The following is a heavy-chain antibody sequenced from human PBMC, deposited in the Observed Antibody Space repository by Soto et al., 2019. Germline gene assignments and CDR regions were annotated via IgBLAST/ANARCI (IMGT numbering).Heavy chain of an antibody. J-gene: IGHJ5*02. V-gene: IGHV4-31*03. CDR1: GGSISSGGYY. D-gene: IGHD2-15*01. CDR2: IYYSGST. CDR3: ARALPSDIVVVVAAYNWFDP. Sequence: QVQLQESGPGLVKPSQTLSLTCTVSGGSISSGGYYWSWIRQHPGKVLEWIGYIYYSGSTYYNPSLQSRVTISVDTSKNQFSLKLSSVTAADTAVYYCARALPSDIVVVVAAYNWFDPWGQGTLVTVSS.